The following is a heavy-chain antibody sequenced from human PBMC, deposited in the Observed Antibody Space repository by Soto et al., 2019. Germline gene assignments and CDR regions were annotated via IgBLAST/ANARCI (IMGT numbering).Heavy chain of an antibody. CDR3: AKDQRPRHPHDEGYEY. Sequence: EVQLLEAGGRLGQPGGSLRLSCEGTGCPFSAYGMSWVRQAPGKGLEWVSSISGNSDTSYYADSVKGRFTISRDNCENTMYLHMNILSADDTAVSYCAKDQRPRHPHDEGYEYWGQGTLGTVSS. CDR2: ISGNSDTS. J-gene: IGHJ4*02. D-gene: IGHD2-15*01. V-gene: IGHV3-23*01. CDR1: GCPFSAYG.